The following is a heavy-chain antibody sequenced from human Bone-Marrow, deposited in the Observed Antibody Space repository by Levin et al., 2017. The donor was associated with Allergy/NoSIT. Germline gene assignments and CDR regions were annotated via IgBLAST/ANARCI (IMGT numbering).Heavy chain of an antibody. D-gene: IGHD5-12*01. CDR3: AKTRGFSFRIDAFEM. Sequence: GGSLRLSCAASGFTFDDYAMHWVRQSPGRGLEWVSGINWNSGKIGYGDSLKGRFTISRDNAKSSLYLQMNSLRVEDMALYYCAKTRGFSFRIDAFEMWGQGTMVTVSS. CDR1: GFTFDDYA. CDR2: INWNSGKI. V-gene: IGHV3-9*03. J-gene: IGHJ3*02.